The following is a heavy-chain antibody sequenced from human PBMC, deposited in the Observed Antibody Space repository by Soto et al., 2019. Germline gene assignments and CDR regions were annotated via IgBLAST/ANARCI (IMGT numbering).Heavy chain of an antibody. CDR2: INRDGSST. J-gene: IGHJ4*02. V-gene: IGHV3-74*01. Sequence: DVQLAESGGGLVQPGGSLRLSCAASGFSFSSHWMHWIRQDPEKGLVWVSHINRDGSSTAYADSVKGRFTISRDNAKNTLYLQMDSLRADDTAVYYCAKTPICYCSSTSCYRYFDIWGQGTLVTVSS. CDR3: AKTPICYCSSTSCYRYFDI. D-gene: IGHD2-2*01. CDR1: GFSFSSHW.